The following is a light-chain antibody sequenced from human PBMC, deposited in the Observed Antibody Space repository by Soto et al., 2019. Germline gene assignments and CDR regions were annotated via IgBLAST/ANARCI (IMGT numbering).Light chain of an antibody. CDR3: QQYNDWPLT. CDR2: GAS. J-gene: IGKJ4*01. CDR1: QSVGSN. Sequence: EIVMTQSPAILSVSPGESATLSCRASQSVGSNLAWYQQKPGQGPRLLIYGASTRATDIPGRFSGSGSGTEFTLTISSLQSEDFAVYYCQQYNDWPLTFGGGTKVDIK. V-gene: IGKV3-15*01.